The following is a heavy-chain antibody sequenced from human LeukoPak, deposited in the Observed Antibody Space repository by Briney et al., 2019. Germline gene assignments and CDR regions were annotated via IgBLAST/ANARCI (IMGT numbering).Heavy chain of an antibody. CDR3: TKDTYGPEDS. J-gene: IGHJ4*02. Sequence: PGGSLRLSCAASGFTFSRYWMHWVRQVPGKGLMWVSPINPDGSSTSYADSVKGRFTISRDNAKNTLYLQMNSLRPEDTAVYFCTKDTYGPEDSWGQGTLVTVSS. CDR2: INPDGSST. D-gene: IGHD4-17*01. CDR1: GFTFSRYW. V-gene: IGHV3-74*01.